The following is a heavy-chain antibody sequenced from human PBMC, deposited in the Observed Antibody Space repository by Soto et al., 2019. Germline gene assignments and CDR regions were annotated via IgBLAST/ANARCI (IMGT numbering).Heavy chain of an antibody. CDR3: AVGRAAREKGRPPFDY. V-gene: IGHV4-61*08. D-gene: IGHD6-6*01. CDR1: GGSVSSGDYY. J-gene: IGHJ4*02. Sequence: PSETLSLTCTVSGGSVSSGDYYWSWIRQPPGKGLEWIGEINHSGSTNYNPSLKSRVTISVDTSKNQFSLKLSSVTAADTAVYYCAVGRAAREKGRPPFDYWGQGTLVTVSS. CDR2: INHSGST.